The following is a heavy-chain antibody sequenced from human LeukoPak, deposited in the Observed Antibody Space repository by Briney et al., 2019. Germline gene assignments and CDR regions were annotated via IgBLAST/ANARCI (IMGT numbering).Heavy chain of an antibody. CDR1: GGSFSGYY. CDR2: INHSGST. Sequence: NPSETLSLTCAVYGGSFSGYYWSWIRQSPGKGLEYIGEINHSGSTNYNPSLKSRVTISVDTSKNQFSLKLSSVTAADTAVYYCARGRITMVRGVIVSSWFDPWGQGTLVTVSS. J-gene: IGHJ5*02. D-gene: IGHD3-10*01. CDR3: ARGRITMVRGVIVSSWFDP. V-gene: IGHV4-34*01.